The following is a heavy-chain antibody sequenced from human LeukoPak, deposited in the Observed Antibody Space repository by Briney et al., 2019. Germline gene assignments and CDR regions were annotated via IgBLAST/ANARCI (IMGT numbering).Heavy chain of an antibody. CDR1: GFTFSSYW. V-gene: IGHV3-7*04. Sequence: GGSLRLSCAASGFTFSSYWMNWVRQAPGKGLEWVANIKQDGSEKYYVDSVKGRFTISRDNAKNSLYLQMNSLRAEDTAVYYCAGVTYLGYCSSTSCSNAFDIWGQGTMVTVSS. CDR3: AGVTYLGYCSSTSCSNAFDI. J-gene: IGHJ3*02. CDR2: IKQDGSEK. D-gene: IGHD2-2*01.